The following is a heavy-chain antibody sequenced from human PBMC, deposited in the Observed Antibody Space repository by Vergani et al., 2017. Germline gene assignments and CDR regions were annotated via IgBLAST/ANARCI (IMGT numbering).Heavy chain of an antibody. D-gene: IGHD6-13*01. J-gene: IGHJ4*02. CDR3: ARGSIAEGGSGPDK. CDR1: GGSLNTGAYY. CDR2: VYTSGMT. V-gene: IGHV4-61*02. Sequence: QVQLQESGPRLVRPSQTLSLTCTVSGGSLNTGAYYWSWIRQPAGKGLEWIGRVYTSGMTNYNPSLKSRVTILVDRSKSQLSLKLTSVTAGDTAVYYCARGSIAEGGSGPDKWGQGTLVTVSS.